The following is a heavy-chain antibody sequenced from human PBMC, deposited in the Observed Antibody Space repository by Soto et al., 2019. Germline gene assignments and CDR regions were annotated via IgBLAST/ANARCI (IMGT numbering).Heavy chain of an antibody. J-gene: IGHJ4*02. D-gene: IGHD1-26*01. CDR3: AKDWVGGSNKYYFEY. V-gene: IGHV3-30*18. Sequence: QVQLVESGGGVVRPGRSLRLSCVASGFTFRDYGMHWVRQAPGKGLEWVAGISHHGLKEHYADSVKGRFTISRDNSKKTVYLQLNSLRGDDTAVYYRAKDWVGGSNKYYFEYWGQGPLVTVSS. CDR2: ISHHGLKE. CDR1: GFTFRDYG.